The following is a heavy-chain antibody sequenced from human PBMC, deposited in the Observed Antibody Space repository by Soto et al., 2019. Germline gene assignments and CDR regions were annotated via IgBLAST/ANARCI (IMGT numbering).Heavy chain of an antibody. CDR2: ISGSGGTR. D-gene: IGHD2-2*01. Sequence: EVQLLESGGGLIQPGGSLRLSCAASGLTFSRYAMNWVRQAPGKGLEWVSVISGSGGTRYYADSVKGRFTFSRDNSKGILYLQTNSLRADDTAVYYCAKDPYPVVVVPAANGMDVWGQGTTVTVSS. CDR1: GLTFSRYA. V-gene: IGHV3-23*01. CDR3: AKDPYPVVVVPAANGMDV. J-gene: IGHJ6*02.